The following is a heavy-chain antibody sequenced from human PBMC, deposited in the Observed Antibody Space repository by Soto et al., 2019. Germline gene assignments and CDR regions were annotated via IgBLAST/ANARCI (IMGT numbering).Heavy chain of an antibody. D-gene: IGHD6-13*01. V-gene: IGHV3-66*01. CDR1: GFTVSSNY. CDR3: ARDVRIAAAGNRYFDL. CDR2: IYSGGST. Sequence: EVQLVESGGGLVQPGGSLRLSCAASGFTVSSNYMSWVRQAPGKGLEWVSVIYSGGSTYYADSVKGRFTISRDNSENTLYLQMNSLRAEDTAVYYCARDVRIAAAGNRYFDLWGRGTLVTVSS. J-gene: IGHJ2*01.